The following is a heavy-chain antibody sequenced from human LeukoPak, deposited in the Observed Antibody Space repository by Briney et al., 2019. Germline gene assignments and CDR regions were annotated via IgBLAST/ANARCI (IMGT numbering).Heavy chain of an antibody. CDR1: GFTFSSYW. CDR3: AKASRSFLTGYEEYYFDY. CDR2: ISSSGGST. D-gene: IGHD3-9*01. V-gene: IGHV3-23*01. J-gene: IGHJ4*02. Sequence: PGGSLRLSCAASGFTFSSYWMHWVRQAPGKGLQWVSAISSSGGSTYYTDPVKGRFTISRDNFKNKLYLQMNSLRADDTAVYYCAKASRSFLTGYEEYYFDYWGQGTLVTVSS.